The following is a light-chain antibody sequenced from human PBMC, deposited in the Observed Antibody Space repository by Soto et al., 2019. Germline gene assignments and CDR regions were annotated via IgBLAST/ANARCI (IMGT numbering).Light chain of an antibody. CDR2: EAP. Sequence: QGPSTLTGFVFDSPTLPCLASQTFSRWLAWYQQKPGKAPKLLIYEAPSLQSGVPSRFSGSGSGTEFTLSISSLQPDDFATYYCQHYNVYPWTFGHGTKVAIK. CDR1: QTFSRW. J-gene: IGKJ1*01. CDR3: QHYNVYPWT. V-gene: IGKV1-5*03.